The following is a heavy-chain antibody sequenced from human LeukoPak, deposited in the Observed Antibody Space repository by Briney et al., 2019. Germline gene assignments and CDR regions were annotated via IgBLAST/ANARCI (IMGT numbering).Heavy chain of an antibody. D-gene: IGHD5-18*01. CDR2: IIPIFGTA. J-gene: IGHJ4*02. V-gene: IGHV1-69*01. Sequence: SVKVSCKASGGAFSSYAISWVRQAPGQGLEWMGGIIPIFGTANYAQKFQGRVTITADESTSTAYMELSSLRSEDTAVYYCARNGRGYSYGYYFDYWGQGTLVTVSS. CDR3: ARNGRGYSYGYYFDY. CDR1: GGAFSSYA.